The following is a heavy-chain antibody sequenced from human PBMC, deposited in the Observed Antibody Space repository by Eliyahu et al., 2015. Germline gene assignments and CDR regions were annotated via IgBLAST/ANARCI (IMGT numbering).Heavy chain of an antibody. CDR1: GYTFXGYX. V-gene: IGHV1-2*02. J-gene: IGHJ6*02. CDR2: INPNSGGT. D-gene: IGHD3-22*01. CDR3: ARGYSSGYYYYYYYGMDV. Sequence: QVQLVQSGAEVKKPGASVKVSCKASGYTFXGYXRHWVRQAPGQGLEWMGWINPNSGGTNYAQKFQGRVTMTRDTSISTAYMELSRLRSDDTAVYYCARGYSSGYYYYYYYGMDVWGQGTTVTVSS.